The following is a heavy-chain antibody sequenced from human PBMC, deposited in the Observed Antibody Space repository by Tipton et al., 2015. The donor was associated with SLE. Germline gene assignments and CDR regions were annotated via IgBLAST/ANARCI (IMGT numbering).Heavy chain of an antibody. CDR2: IYHSGST. V-gene: IGHV4-38-2*02. CDR3: AREHISSLRDAFEV. Sequence: TLSLTCAVSGYSISSGYYWGWIRQPPGKGLEWIGSIYHSGSTYYNPTLKSRLTISVDTSKNQFSLKLSSVTAGDTAVYYCAREHISSLRDAFEVWGQGTKVTVS. D-gene: IGHD2-15*01. CDR1: GYSISSGYY. J-gene: IGHJ3*01.